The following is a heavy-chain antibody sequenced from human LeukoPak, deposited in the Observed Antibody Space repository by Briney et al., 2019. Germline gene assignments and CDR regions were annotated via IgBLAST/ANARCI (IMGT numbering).Heavy chain of an antibody. D-gene: IGHD3-10*01. J-gene: IGHJ5*02. Sequence: SEALSLTCALSTVSGSSGNFWSWIQQPPGKGLEWIGHIYYSGSAKYNPSLKSRVTISVDTSKNQFSLKLTPVTAADTAVYYCARGFGDWGLSWFDPWGQGTLVTVSS. CDR2: IYYSGSA. CDR1: TVSGSSGNF. V-gene: IGHV4-61*01. CDR3: ARGFGDWGLSWFDP.